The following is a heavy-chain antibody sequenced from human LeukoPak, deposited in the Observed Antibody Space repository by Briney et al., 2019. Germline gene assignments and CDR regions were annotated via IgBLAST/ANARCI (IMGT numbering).Heavy chain of an antibody. J-gene: IGHJ3*02. D-gene: IGHD4-17*01. CDR2: IYYSGST. CDR3: ARGRYTVTSRAFDI. CDR1: GGSISSGGYY. V-gene: IGHV4-31*03. Sequence: PSETLSLTCTVSGGSISSGGYYWSWIRQHPGKGLEWIGYIYYSGSTYYNPYLKSRVTISVDTSKNQFSLKLSSVTAADTAVYYCARGRYTVTSRAFDIWGQGTMVTVSS.